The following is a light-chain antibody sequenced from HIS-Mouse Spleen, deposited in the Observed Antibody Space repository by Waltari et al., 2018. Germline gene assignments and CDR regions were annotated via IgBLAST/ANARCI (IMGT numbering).Light chain of an antibody. CDR3: QAWDSSTVV. Sequence: SYELTQPPSVSVSPGQTASITCSGDQLGDKYACCYQQKPGQSPVLVIYQDSKRPSGIPERFSGSNSGNTATLTISGTQAMDEADYYCQAWDSSTVVFGGGTKLTVL. CDR2: QDS. J-gene: IGLJ2*01. V-gene: IGLV3-1*01. CDR1: QLGDKY.